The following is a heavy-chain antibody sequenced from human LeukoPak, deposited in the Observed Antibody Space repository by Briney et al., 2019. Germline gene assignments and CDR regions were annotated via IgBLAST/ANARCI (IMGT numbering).Heavy chain of an antibody. J-gene: IGHJ4*02. V-gene: IGHV4-4*09. CDR1: GDSIRSDR. Sequence: PSETLSLTCAVSGDSIRSDRWNWIRQIPGKGLEWIGYIYHTATTNYNHSFSTRVTMSLDTSNNQFSLRLTSVTAADTAVYYCARTPARSGWAYYFDYWGQGALVTVSS. D-gene: IGHD6-19*01. CDR3: ARTPARSGWAYYFDY. CDR2: IYHTATT.